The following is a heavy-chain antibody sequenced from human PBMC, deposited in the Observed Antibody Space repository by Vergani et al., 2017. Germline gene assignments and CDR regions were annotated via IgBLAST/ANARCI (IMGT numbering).Heavy chain of an antibody. Sequence: QVQLVQSGAEVKKPGASVKVSCKTSGFTFSGYYIHWVRQAPGQGLEWMGWVNPNSGGTNYAQKFQGRVTMTRDTSIKTAYMELNRLKSDDTAMYYCARVTGGGGWYGGYWGQGTLVTVSS. CDR2: VNPNSGGT. V-gene: IGHV1-2*02. CDR1: GFTFSGYY. D-gene: IGHD2-15*01. J-gene: IGHJ4*02. CDR3: ARVTGGGGWYGGY.